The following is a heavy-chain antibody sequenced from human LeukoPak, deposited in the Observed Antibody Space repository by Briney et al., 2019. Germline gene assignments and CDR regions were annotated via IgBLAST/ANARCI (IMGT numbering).Heavy chain of an antibody. J-gene: IGHJ4*02. D-gene: IGHD3-10*01. Sequence: PGGSLRLSCAASGFTFSSYAMNWVRQDPGKGLEWVSGISASGGTTYYADSMKGRFTISRDNSKGTLFLQLNSLRAEDTAVYYCAKASSYGSMSYDFDSWGRGTLVTVSS. V-gene: IGHV3-23*01. CDR3: AKASSYGSMSYDFDS. CDR1: GFTFSSYA. CDR2: ISASGGTT.